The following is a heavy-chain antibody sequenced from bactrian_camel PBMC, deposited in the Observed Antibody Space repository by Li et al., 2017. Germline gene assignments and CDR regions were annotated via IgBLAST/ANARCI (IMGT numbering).Heavy chain of an antibody. CDR2: IYGDGDSR. J-gene: IGHJ4*01. Sequence: EVQLVESGGGSVQVGGSLTLSCVASNLYGGYTTYCMGWFREAPGKAREGVAAIYGDGDSRIYPDSVKGRFTISRDNATNTVYLQLNTLEPEDTAMYYCAAENELGRCSHFEFGIWGQGTQVTVS. CDR3: AAENELGRCSHFEFGI. CDR1: NLYGGYTTYC. D-gene: IGHD5*01. V-gene: IGHV3S40*01.